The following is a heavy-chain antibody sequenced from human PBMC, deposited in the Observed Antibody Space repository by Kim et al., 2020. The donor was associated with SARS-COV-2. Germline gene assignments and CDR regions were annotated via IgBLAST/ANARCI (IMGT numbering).Heavy chain of an antibody. CDR2: MNPNSGNT. J-gene: IGHJ6*02. CDR1: GYTFTSYD. Sequence: ASVKVSCKASGYTFTSYDINWVRQATGQGLEWMGWMNPNSGNTGHAQKFQGRVTMTRNTSISTAYMELSSLRSEDTAVYYCARDGLAAAALDVWGQGTTVTVSS. D-gene: IGHD6-13*01. CDR3: ARDGLAAAALDV. V-gene: IGHV1-8*01.